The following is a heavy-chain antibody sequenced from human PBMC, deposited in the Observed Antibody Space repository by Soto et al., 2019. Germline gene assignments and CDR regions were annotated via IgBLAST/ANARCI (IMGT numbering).Heavy chain of an antibody. J-gene: IGHJ4*02. CDR3: AREGSYSAYNFAHGIQLWSFDF. Sequence: SETLSLTCTVSGGSINTFCWSWVRQPAGKGLEWIGRIFSSGSTSFNPSLESRVAMSVDTSKNHFSLNLSSVTAADMAVYYCAREGSYSAYNFAHGIQLWSFDFWGQGALVTVSS. CDR2: IFSSGST. D-gene: IGHD5-12*01. CDR1: GGSINTFC. V-gene: IGHV4-4*07.